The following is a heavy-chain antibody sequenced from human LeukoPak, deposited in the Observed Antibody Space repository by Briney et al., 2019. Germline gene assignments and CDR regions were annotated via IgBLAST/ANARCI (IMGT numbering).Heavy chain of an antibody. D-gene: IGHD6-6*01. CDR3: ARAPPYSSSSNYMDV. CDR2: MNPNSGNT. Sequence: GAPVKVSCKASGYTFTSYDINWVRQATGQGLEWMGWMNPNSGNTGYAQKFQGRVTITRNTSISTAYMELSSLRSEDTAVYYCARAPPYSSSSNYMDVWGKGTTVTVSS. V-gene: IGHV1-8*03. CDR1: GYTFTSYD. J-gene: IGHJ6*03.